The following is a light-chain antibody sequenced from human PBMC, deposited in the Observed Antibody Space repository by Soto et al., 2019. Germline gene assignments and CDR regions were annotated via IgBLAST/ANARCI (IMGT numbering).Light chain of an antibody. V-gene: IGKV1-9*01. J-gene: IGKJ4*01. CDR3: QQLNSYPLT. CDR1: QGIKSF. CDR2: AAS. Sequence: DIHLTQSPSFLSASVGDRVTITCRASQGIKSFLAWFQQKPGKAPNLLISAASTLQSGVPSRFSGSGFGTEFTLTISGLQPEDVATYYCQQLNSYPLTFGGGTKVEIK.